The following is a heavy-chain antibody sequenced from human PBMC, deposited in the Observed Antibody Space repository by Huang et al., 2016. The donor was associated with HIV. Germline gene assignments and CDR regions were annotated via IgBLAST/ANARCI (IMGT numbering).Heavy chain of an antibody. Sequence: QVKLVESGGGVVQPGISLRLSCAASGFTFRTYTFHWVRQAPGKGLEGVAGISYNGGKKFYADSVKGRFTISRDNSKNTVYLEVSSPGPEDSAVYYCTREFTTSVQFFDLWGQGTLVTVSS. V-gene: IGHV3-30*04. CDR2: ISYNGGKK. CDR3: TREFTTSVQFFDL. J-gene: IGHJ4*02. D-gene: IGHD4-4*01. CDR1: GFTFRTYT.